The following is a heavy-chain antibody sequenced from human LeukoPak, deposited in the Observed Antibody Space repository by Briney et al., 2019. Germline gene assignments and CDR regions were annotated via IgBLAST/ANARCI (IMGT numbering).Heavy chain of an antibody. CDR3: ARASGYEFDY. CDR1: GGTFSSYA. CDR2: IIPIFGTA. V-gene: IGHV1-69*05. D-gene: IGHD5-12*01. Sequence: SVKVSCKASGGTFSSYAISWVRQAPGQGLEWMGGIIPIFGTANYAQKFQGRVTMTTNTSISTANMELSSLGSEDTAVYYCARASGYEFDYWGQGTLVTVSS. J-gene: IGHJ4*02.